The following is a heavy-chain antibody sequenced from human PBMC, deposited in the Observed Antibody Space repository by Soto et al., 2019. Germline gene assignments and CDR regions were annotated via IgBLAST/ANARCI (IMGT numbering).Heavy chain of an antibody. D-gene: IGHD3-22*01. CDR3: ARDEVYYDSSGYRF. CDR1: GFTFSSYG. Sequence: QVQLVESGGGVVQPGRSLRLSCAASGFTFSSYGMHWVRQAPDKGLEWVAVIWYDGSNKYYADSVKGRFTISRDNSKNTLYLQMNSLRAEDTAVYYCARDEVYYDSSGYRFWGQGTLVTVSS. CDR2: IWYDGSNK. V-gene: IGHV3-33*01. J-gene: IGHJ4*02.